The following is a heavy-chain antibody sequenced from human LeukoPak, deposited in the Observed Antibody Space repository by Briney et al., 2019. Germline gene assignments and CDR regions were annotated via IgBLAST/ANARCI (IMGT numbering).Heavy chain of an antibody. CDR2: VGIAADT. J-gene: IGHJ3*01. V-gene: IGHV3-13*01. CDR3: AREGRMGTADAFDV. D-gene: IGHD1-14*01. Sequence: GGSLRLSCAASGFTFNNYEMHWVRHTAGKGLEWVSAVGIAADTFYAGSVKGRFSISRDNAESSLFLQMNSLRAGDTAVYYCAREGRMGTADAFDVWGQGTMVTVSS. CDR1: GFTFNNYE.